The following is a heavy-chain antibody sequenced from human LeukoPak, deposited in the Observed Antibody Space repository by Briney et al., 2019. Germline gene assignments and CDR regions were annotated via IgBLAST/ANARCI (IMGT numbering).Heavy chain of an antibody. CDR1: GFTFSSHA. CDR2: ISGSGDNT. V-gene: IGHV3-23*01. Sequence: GGSLRLSCAASGFTFSSHAMSWVRQAPGEGLEWVSAISGSGDNTYYADSVKGRFTISRDNSKNTLYLHMSSLRAEDTAVYYCACTAYYYYYLDVWGKGTTVTVSS. CDR3: ACTAYYYYYLDV. J-gene: IGHJ6*03. D-gene: IGHD5-18*01.